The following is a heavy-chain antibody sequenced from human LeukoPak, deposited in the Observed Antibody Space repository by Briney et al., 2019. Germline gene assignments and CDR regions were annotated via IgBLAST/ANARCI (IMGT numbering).Heavy chain of an antibody. V-gene: IGHV4-4*09. CDR1: GGSTSSYY. CDR3: ARHHLGYQLLVFDY. D-gene: IGHD2-2*01. J-gene: IGHJ4*02. Sequence: SETLSLTCTVSGGSTSSYYWSWIRQPPGKGLEWIGYIYTRGSTNYNPSLKSRVTISVDTSKNQFSLKLSSVTAADTAVYYCARHHLGYQLLVFDYWGQGTLVTVSS. CDR2: IYTRGST.